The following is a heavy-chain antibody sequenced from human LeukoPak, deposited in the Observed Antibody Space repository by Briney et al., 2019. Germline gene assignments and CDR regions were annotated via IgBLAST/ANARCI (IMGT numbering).Heavy chain of an antibody. Sequence: KPSETLSLTCAVYGGSFNGYYWSWIRQPPGKGLEWIGEINHSGSTNYNPSLKSRVTISVDTSKNQFSLKLSSVTAADTAVYYCARGIRSYYDSSGTYYFDYWGQGTLVTVSS. CDR2: INHSGST. CDR3: ARGIRSYYDSSGTYYFDY. J-gene: IGHJ4*02. V-gene: IGHV4-34*01. D-gene: IGHD3-22*01. CDR1: GGSFNGYY.